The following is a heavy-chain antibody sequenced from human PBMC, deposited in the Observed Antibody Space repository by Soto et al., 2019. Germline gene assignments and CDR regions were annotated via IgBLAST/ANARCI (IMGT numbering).Heavy chain of an antibody. CDR3: ARGAVEFTSGWMQVKRYFDI. Sequence: QVQLQQWGAGLLKTSETLSLKCAVYGGSLSGYYWSWIRQPPGKGLEWIGEMNHSGSTTYNPSLKRRAVISLDMSKNQDSLNRTSVIAADTAVYYCARGAVEFTSGWMQVKRYFDIWGRGTLVAVSS. CDR1: GGSLSGYY. CDR2: MNHSGST. D-gene: IGHD6-19*01. J-gene: IGHJ2*01. V-gene: IGHV4-34*01.